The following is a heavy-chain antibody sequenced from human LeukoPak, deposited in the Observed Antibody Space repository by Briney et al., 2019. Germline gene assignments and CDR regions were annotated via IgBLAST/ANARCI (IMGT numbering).Heavy chain of an antibody. CDR2: IDNDGSGT. Sequence: PGGSLRLSCAASGFTFSSYWMHWVRQAPGKGLVWVSRIDNDGSGTNYADSVKGRFTISRDNAKNRLYVQMNSLRAEDTAVYYCATGSGLWSPDYWGQGTLVTVSS. D-gene: IGHD5-18*01. J-gene: IGHJ4*02. V-gene: IGHV3-74*01. CDR3: ATGSGLWSPDY. CDR1: GFTFSSYW.